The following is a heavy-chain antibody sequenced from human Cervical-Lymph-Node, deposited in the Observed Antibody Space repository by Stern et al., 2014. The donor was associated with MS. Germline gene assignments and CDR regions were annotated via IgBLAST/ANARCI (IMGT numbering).Heavy chain of an antibody. Sequence: QVTLRESGPTLVKPTQTLTLTCTFSGFSLSTSGVGVGWIRQPPGKALEWLAILYWDDDKRYSPSLESRLTITKDTSKNLVFLTMTNMDPVDTATYYCAHLTTATALDYWGQGTLVTVSS. CDR1: GFSLSTSGVG. CDR2: LYWDDDK. J-gene: IGHJ4*02. CDR3: AHLTTATALDY. V-gene: IGHV2-5*02. D-gene: IGHD1-1*01.